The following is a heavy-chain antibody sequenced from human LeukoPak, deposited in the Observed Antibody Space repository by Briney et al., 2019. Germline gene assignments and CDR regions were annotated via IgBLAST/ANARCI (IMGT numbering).Heavy chain of an antibody. V-gene: IGHV1-69*04. D-gene: IGHD2-15*01. Sequence: ASVTASCKASGGTFSSYAISWVRQAPGQGLEWMGRIIPIFGIANYAQKFQGRVTITADKSTSTAYMELSSLRSEDTAVYYCVVLAATGDAFDIWGQGTMVTVSS. CDR1: GGTFSSYA. CDR3: VVLAATGDAFDI. J-gene: IGHJ3*02. CDR2: IIPIFGIA.